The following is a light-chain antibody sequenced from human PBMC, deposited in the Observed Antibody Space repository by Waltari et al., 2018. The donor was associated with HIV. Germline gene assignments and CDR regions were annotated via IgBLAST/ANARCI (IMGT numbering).Light chain of an antibody. CDR2: NVN. J-gene: IGLJ2*01. V-gene: IGLV2-14*03. Sequence: QSALTQPASVSGSPGQSITLSCTGTSGDVGGYKFVSWYQQHPGKAPKLIIYNVNTRPSGVSIRFSGSRSANTAALTISGLQAEDEADYFCSSYTSSGPRYVLFGGGTRLTVL. CDR1: SGDVGGYKF. CDR3: SSYTSSGPRYVL.